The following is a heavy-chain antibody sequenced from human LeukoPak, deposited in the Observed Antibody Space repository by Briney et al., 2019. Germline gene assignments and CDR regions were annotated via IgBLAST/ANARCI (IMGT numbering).Heavy chain of an antibody. Sequence: GGSVRLSCAASGFTVSSNYMSWARQAPGKGLEWVSVIYSGGSTYYEDSVKVRFTISKDNSKNTLYLQMHSLRAEDTAVYYCARESADYYGSGSYNVDYWGQGTLVTDPS. CDR2: IYSGGST. V-gene: IGHV3-66*01. CDR3: ARESADYYGSGSYNVDY. J-gene: IGHJ4*02. D-gene: IGHD3-10*01. CDR1: GFTVSSNY.